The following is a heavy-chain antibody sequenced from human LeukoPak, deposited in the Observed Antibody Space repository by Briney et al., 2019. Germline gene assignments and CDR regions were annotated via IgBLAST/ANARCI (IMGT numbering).Heavy chain of an antibody. D-gene: IGHD2-15*01. CDR2: ISSSGGST. J-gene: IGHJ5*01. CDR3: AREPLLSGFDS. V-gene: IGHV3-21*01. Sequence: PGGSLRLSCAASGFTFDEYAMHWVRQAPGKGLEWVSSISSSGGSTYYADSVRGRFTISRDNAKNSLYLQMNRLRAEDTAVYYCAREPLLSGFDSWGQGTLVTVSS. CDR1: GFTFDEYA.